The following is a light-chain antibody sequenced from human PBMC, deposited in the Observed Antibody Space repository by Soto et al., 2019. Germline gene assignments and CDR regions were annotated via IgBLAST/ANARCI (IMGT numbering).Light chain of an antibody. Sequence: IVLTQSPGTLSLSPGERATLSCRASQSLGDRFLAWYQQKPGRAPRLLIHGASTRATGIPDRFSGSGSGTDFTLTVSRLEPADFAVYFCQQYDASPPTFGQGTRLEV. CDR2: GAS. V-gene: IGKV3-20*01. J-gene: IGKJ1*01. CDR1: QSLGDRF. CDR3: QQYDASPPT.